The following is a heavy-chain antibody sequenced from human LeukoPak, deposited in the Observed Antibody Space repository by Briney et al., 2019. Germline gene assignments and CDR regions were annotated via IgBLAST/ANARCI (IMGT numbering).Heavy chain of an antibody. CDR3: AKDGDSPSLAAAGALIFDP. Sequence: QPGGSLRLSCAASGFTFSSYGMHWVRQAPGKGLEWVAFIRYDGSNKYYADSVKGRFTISRDNSKNTLYLQMNSLRAEDTAVYYCAKDGDSPSLAAAGALIFDPWGQGTLVTVSS. V-gene: IGHV3-30*02. CDR1: GFTFSSYG. J-gene: IGHJ5*02. CDR2: IRYDGSNK. D-gene: IGHD6-13*01.